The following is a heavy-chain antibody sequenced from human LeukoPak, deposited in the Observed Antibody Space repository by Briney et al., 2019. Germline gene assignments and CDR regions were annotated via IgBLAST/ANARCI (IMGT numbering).Heavy chain of an antibody. CDR2: ISYDATYL. V-gene: IGHV3-30*18. J-gene: IGHJ4*02. CDR3: AKANAREFDY. D-gene: IGHD3-10*01. CDR1: GFTFSTYG. Sequence: GGSLRLSCAASGFTFSTYGMHWVRQAPGKGLEWVAVISYDATYLHYADSVKGRFTISRDNSKNTLYIQMNSLRVEDTAVYYCAKANAREFDYWGERILVTVSS.